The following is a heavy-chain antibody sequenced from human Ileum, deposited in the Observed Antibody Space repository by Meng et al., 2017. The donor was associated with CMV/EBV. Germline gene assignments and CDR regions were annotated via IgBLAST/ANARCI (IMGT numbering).Heavy chain of an antibody. D-gene: IGHD1-26*01. J-gene: IGHJ3*02. CDR3: AKDQVGISPDAVDI. CDR1: GFTFSTYA. Sequence: GESLKISCAASGFTFSTYAMTWVRQAPGKGLEYVSAINIGGDITYYADSVKGRFTISRDNSKNTLFLQMNSLRAEDTAVYFCAKDQVGISPDAVDIWGQGTMVTVSS. CDR2: INIGGDIT. V-gene: IGHV3-23*01.